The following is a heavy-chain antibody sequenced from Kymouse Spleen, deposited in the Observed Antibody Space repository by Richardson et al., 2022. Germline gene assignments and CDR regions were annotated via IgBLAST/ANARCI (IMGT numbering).Heavy chain of an antibody. Sequence: QVQLQESGPGLVKPSGTLSLTCAVSGGSISSSNWWSWVRQPPGKGLEWIGEIYHSGSTNYNPSLKSRVTISVDKSKNQFSLKLSSVTAADTAVYYCARDSNSSSSHYYYYGMDVWGQGTTVTVSS. V-gene: IGHV4-4*02. CDR2: IYHSGST. CDR1: GGSISSSNW. J-gene: IGHJ6*02. CDR3: ARDSNSSSSHYYYYGMDV. D-gene: IGHD6-6*01.